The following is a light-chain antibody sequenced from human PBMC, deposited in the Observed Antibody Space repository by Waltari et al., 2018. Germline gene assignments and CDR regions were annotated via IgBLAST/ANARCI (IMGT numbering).Light chain of an antibody. CDR1: QSITTN. Sequence: EVVMTQSPATLSLSPWERATLSCRASQSITTNLAWYQHKPGQAPRLLIYDASTRTTSVPARFSGSGSGTEFTLTISSLQSEDFAVYYCQQYNRWPPITFGQGTRLAIK. CDR2: DAS. V-gene: IGKV3-15*01. CDR3: QQYNRWPPIT. J-gene: IGKJ5*01.